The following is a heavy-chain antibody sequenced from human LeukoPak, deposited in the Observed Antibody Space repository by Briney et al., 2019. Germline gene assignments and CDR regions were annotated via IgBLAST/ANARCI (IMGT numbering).Heavy chain of an antibody. D-gene: IGHD7-27*01. J-gene: IGHJ4*02. Sequence: SETLSLTCTVSGGSISSNYWSWIRQPPGKGLEWIGYINTSGSTNYNPSPKSRVSISLDTSRNQFSLKLTSVTAADTAVYYCARRGNWGFLDYWGQGILVSVSS. CDR1: GGSISSNY. V-gene: IGHV4-4*09. CDR3: ARRGNWGFLDY. CDR2: INTSGST.